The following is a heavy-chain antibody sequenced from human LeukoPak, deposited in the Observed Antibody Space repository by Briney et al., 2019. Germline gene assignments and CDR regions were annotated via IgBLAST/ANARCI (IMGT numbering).Heavy chain of an antibody. Sequence: ASVKVSCKVSGYTFTSYGISWARQAPGQGLEWMGWISAYNGNTNYAQKLQGRVTMTTDTSTSTAYMELRSLRSDDTAVYYCARLGEGIYGSGSSSWYFDYWGQGALVTVSS. CDR1: GYTFTSYG. D-gene: IGHD3-10*01. CDR3: ARLGEGIYGSGSSSWYFDY. CDR2: ISAYNGNT. V-gene: IGHV1-18*04. J-gene: IGHJ4*02.